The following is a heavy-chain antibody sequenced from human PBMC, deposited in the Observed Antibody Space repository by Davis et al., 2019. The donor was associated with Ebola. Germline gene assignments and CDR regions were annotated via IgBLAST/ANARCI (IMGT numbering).Heavy chain of an antibody. J-gene: IGHJ4*02. CDR3: ARDTSMGITT. CDR2: IYYSGST. V-gene: IGHV4-59*12. D-gene: IGHD5-18*01. Sequence: SETLSLTCTVSGGSISSYYWSWIRQPPGKGLEWIGYIYYSGSTNYNPSLMSRVTMSQDTSKNQFSLKLSSVTAADTAVYYCARDTSMGITTWGQGTLVTVSS. CDR1: GGSISSYY.